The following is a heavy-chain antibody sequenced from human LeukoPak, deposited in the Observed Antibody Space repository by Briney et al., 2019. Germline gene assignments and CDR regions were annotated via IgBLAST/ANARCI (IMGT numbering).Heavy chain of an antibody. CDR2: IYTSGST. CDR1: GGSISSYY. CDR3: AKYGTIFEVNDY. J-gene: IGHJ4*02. Sequence: ASETLSLTCTVSGGSISSYYWSWIRQPAGKGLEWIGRIYTSGSTNYNPSLKSRVTMSVDTSKNQFSLKLSSVTAADTAVYYCAKYGTIFEVNDYWGQGTLVTVSS. D-gene: IGHD3-3*01. V-gene: IGHV4-4*07.